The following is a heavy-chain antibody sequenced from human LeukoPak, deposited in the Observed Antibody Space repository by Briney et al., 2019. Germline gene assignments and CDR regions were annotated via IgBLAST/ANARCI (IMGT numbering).Heavy chain of an antibody. D-gene: IGHD1-26*01. CDR1: GGAISSYY. CDR2: IYYSGST. J-gene: IGHJ3*02. V-gene: IGHV4-59*12. Sequence: SETLSLTCTVSGGAISSYYWSWIRQPPGKGLEWIGYIYYSGSTNYNPSLKSRVTMSVDTSKNQFSLKLSSVTAADTAVYYCARDGRWEQDAFDIWGQGTMVTVSS. CDR3: ARDGRWEQDAFDI.